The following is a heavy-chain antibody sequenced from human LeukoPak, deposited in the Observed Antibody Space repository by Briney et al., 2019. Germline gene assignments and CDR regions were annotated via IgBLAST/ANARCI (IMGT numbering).Heavy chain of an antibody. CDR2: ISRISTAI. J-gene: IGHJ5*02. CDR1: GFTLDYFA. CDR3: ARDGYNWADL. D-gene: IGHD5-24*01. V-gene: IGHV3-48*01. Sequence: PGGSLRLSCAASGFTLDYFAMSWVRQTPGKGLEWIAYISRISTAIQYADSVKGRFTISRDNGENSLFLQMNSLRVEDTALYYCARDGYNWADLWGQGTLVTVSS.